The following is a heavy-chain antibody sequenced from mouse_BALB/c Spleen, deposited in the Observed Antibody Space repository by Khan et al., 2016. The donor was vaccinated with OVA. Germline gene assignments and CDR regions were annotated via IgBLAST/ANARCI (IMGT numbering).Heavy chain of an antibody. Sequence: QVQLKESGPGLVAPSQSLSITCTISGFSLTHYGVHWVRQPPGKGLEWLVVIWSDGSTTYNSALKSRLTISKDNSTSQVFLKMNSLQTDDTAMYFCARQPYYHYNIMDYWGQGTSVTVSS. CDR2: IWSDGST. CDR1: GFSLTHYG. J-gene: IGHJ4*01. D-gene: IGHD2-10*01. V-gene: IGHV2-6-1*01. CDR3: ARQPYYHYNIMDY.